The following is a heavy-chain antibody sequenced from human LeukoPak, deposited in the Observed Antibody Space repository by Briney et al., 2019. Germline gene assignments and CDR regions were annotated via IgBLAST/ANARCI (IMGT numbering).Heavy chain of an antibody. CDR1: GFTFSSHG. Sequence: PGRSLRLSCAASGFTFSSHGMHWVRQAPGKGLEWVAVIWYDGSNKYYADSVKGRFTISRDNSKNTLYLQMNSLRAEDTAVYYCAKDSRGGNPCGIDYWGQGTLVTVSS. CDR2: IWYDGSNK. V-gene: IGHV3-33*06. CDR3: AKDSRGGNPCGIDY. D-gene: IGHD4-23*01. J-gene: IGHJ4*02.